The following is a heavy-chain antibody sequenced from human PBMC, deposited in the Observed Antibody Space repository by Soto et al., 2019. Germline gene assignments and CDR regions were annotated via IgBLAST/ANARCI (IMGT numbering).Heavy chain of an antibody. CDR3: ARGRGYSGDDHYYYFDMDV. CDR2: SIPIFGTA. V-gene: IGHV1-69*13. CDR1: GGTFNNYP. D-gene: IGHD5-12*01. J-gene: IGHJ6*02. Sequence: SVKVSCKASGGTFNNYPITWVRQAPGEGLEWMGGSIPIFGTANYAQKFQGRVTISVDESTSTAYMELSSLRSEDTAVYYCARGRGYSGDDHYYYFDMDVWGQGXTVTVSS.